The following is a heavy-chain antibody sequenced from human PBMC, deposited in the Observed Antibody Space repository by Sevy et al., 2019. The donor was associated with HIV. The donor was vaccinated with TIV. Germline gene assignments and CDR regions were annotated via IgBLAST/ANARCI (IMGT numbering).Heavy chain of an antibody. CDR3: ARDRDITFGGGDAFDI. CDR1: GYTFISYG. Sequence: ASVKVSCKASGYTFISYGITWVRQAPGQGLEWMGGIIPMFGTSNYAQKLQGRVTISADASTNTAYMELSSLRSEDSAVYYCARDRDITFGGGDAFDIWGQGTMVTVSS. CDR2: IIPMFGTS. D-gene: IGHD3-16*01. V-gene: IGHV1-69*13. J-gene: IGHJ3*02.